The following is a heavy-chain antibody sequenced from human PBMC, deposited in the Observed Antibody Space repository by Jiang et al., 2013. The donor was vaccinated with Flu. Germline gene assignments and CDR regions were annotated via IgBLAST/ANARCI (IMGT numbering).Heavy chain of an antibody. D-gene: IGHD3-10*01. CDR3: TTTPAGLWFGWDEYFDY. J-gene: IGHJ4*02. Sequence: TDYAAPVKGRFTISRDDSKNTLYLQMNSLKTEDTAVYYCTTTPAGLWFGWDEYFDYWSQGTLVTVSS. V-gene: IGHV3-15*01. CDR2: T.